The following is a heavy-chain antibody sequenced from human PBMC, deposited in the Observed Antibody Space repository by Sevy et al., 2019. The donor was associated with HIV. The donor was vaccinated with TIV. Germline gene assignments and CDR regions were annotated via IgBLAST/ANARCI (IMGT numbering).Heavy chain of an antibody. CDR3: ARGGITMIVVVNAHSYDY. J-gene: IGHJ4*02. D-gene: IGHD3-22*01. CDR1: GGSFSGYY. Sequence: SETLSLTCAVYGGSFSGYYWSWICQPPGKGLEWIGEINHSGSTNYNPSLKSRVTISVDTSKNQFSLKLSSVTAADTAVYYCARGGITMIVVVNAHSYDYWGQGTLVTVSS. CDR2: INHSGST. V-gene: IGHV4-34*01.